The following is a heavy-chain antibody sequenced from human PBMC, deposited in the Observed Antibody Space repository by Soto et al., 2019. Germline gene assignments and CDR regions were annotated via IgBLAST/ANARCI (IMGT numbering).Heavy chain of an antibody. CDR3: AREARPYCSESSAFDI. Sequence: QVQLVQSGAEVKKPGSSVKVSCKASGGTFSSYAISWVRQAPGQGLEWMGGTIPIFGTANYAPNIQGRVTITADESTSTANVGLCSLGSDDTAVYYCAREARPYCSESSAFDIWGRGTMVTVSS. D-gene: IGHD3-10*01. V-gene: IGHV1-69*01. CDR2: TIPIFGTA. J-gene: IGHJ3*02. CDR1: GGTFSSYA.